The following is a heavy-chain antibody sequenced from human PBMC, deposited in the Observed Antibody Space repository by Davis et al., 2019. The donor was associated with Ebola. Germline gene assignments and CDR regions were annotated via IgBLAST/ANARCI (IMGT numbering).Heavy chain of an antibody. D-gene: IGHD3-10*01. CDR1: GFTFSSYA. CDR3: AKLGGNAFDI. J-gene: IGHJ3*02. Sequence: GESLKISCAASGFTFSSYAMSWVRQAPGKGLEWVSAISGSGGSTYYADSVKGRFTISRDNSKNTLYLQMNSLRAEDTAVYYCAKLGGNAFDIWGQGTMVTVSS. V-gene: IGHV3-23*01. CDR2: ISGSGGST.